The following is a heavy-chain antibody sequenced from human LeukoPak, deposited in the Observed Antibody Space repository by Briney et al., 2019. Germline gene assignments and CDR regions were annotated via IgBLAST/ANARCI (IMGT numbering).Heavy chain of an antibody. J-gene: IGHJ5*02. Sequence: SETLSLTCAVYGGSFSGYYWSWIRQPPGKGLEWIGEINHSGSTNYNPSLKSRVTISVDTSKNQFSLKLSSVTAADTAVYYCARVDIVVVAAAPYDWFDPWGQGTLVTVSS. CDR2: INHSGST. D-gene: IGHD2-15*01. V-gene: IGHV4-34*01. CDR1: GGSFSGYY. CDR3: ARVDIVVVAAAPYDWFDP.